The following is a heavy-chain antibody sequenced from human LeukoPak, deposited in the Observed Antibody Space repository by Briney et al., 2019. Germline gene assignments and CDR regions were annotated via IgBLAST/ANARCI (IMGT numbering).Heavy chain of an antibody. V-gene: IGHV3-11*01. J-gene: IGHJ4*02. CDR3: ARDRDYSTSLFDY. Sequence: PGGSLRLSCTASGFTFGDYYMTWIRQAPGKGPEWLAYINSSGRTIYYADSVRGRFTISRDNAKNSLYLQMNSLRVEDTAIYYCARDRDYSTSLFDYWGQGTLVTVSS. CDR1: GFTFGDYY. D-gene: IGHD2/OR15-2a*01. CDR2: INSSGRTI.